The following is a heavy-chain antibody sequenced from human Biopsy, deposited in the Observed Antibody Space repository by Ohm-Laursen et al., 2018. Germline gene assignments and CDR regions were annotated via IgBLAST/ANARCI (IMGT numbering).Heavy chain of an antibody. V-gene: IGHV4-59*01. CDR3: ARATNSTGWPYYYFYGMDV. CDR1: GGSISSDY. D-gene: IGHD2/OR15-2a*01. J-gene: IGHJ6*02. CDR2: IYYSGST. Sequence: SQTLSLTCTVSGGSISSDYWSWIRQTPVKGLEWIGYIYYSGSTNHNPSLKSRVTISVDTSKNQFSLRLNSVTAADTAVYYCARATNSTGWPYYYFYGMDVWGQGTTVTVSS.